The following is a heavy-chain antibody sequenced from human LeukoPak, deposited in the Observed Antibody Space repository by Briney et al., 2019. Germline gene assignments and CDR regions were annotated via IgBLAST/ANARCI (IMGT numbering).Heavy chain of an antibody. J-gene: IGHJ4*02. V-gene: IGHV3-48*03. CDR2: IGSGGTST. CDR1: ALTFSSYE. D-gene: IGHD3-10*01. Sequence: GGSLRLSCAAPALTFSSYEMNWVRQAPGKGLEWVSYIGSGGTSTHYADSAKGRFTISRDNAKNSLYLQMNSLRAEDTAVYYCARGPRGELFDYYFDYWGQGTLVTVSS. CDR3: ARGPRGELFDYYFDY.